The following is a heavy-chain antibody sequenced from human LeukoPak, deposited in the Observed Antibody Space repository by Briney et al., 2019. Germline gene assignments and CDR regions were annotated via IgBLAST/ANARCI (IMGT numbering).Heavy chain of an antibody. D-gene: IGHD5-24*01. CDR1: GFTFSGYA. CDR2: ISGNGDST. V-gene: IGHV3-23*01. CDR3: ARQMATINH. Sequence: GGSLRLSCAASGFTFSGYAMSWVRQAPGKGLEWVSAISGNGDSTYCADSVKGRFTISRDNSKNTLYLQMNSLRAEDTALYYCARQMATINHWGQGTLVTVSS. J-gene: IGHJ5*02.